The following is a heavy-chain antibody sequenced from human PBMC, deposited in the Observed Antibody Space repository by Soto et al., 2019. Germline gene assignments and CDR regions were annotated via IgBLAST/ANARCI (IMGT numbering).Heavy chain of an antibody. J-gene: IGHJ5*02. D-gene: IGHD6-13*01. CDR3: ARSSSSLSDWFDP. Sequence: SVKVSCKASGGTFSSYTISWVRQAPGQGLEWMGRIIPILGIANYAQKFQGRVTITADKSTSTAYMELSSLRSEDTAVYYCARSSSSLSDWFDPWGQGTLVTVSS. V-gene: IGHV1-69*02. CDR2: IIPILGIA. CDR1: GGTFSSYT.